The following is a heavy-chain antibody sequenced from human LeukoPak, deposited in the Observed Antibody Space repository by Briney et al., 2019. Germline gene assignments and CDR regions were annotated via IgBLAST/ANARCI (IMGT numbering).Heavy chain of an antibody. D-gene: IGHD6-13*01. CDR1: GFTFSTYW. V-gene: IGHV3-7*01. J-gene: IGHJ4*02. CDR2: IKQDGSEK. Sequence: PGGSLRLSCAASGFTFSTYWMSWVRQAPGKGLEWVANIKQDGSEKYYVDSVKGRFTLSRDNAKNSLYLQMNSLRAEDTAMYYCAGDSAGNDYWGQATLVTVSS. CDR3: AGDSAGNDY.